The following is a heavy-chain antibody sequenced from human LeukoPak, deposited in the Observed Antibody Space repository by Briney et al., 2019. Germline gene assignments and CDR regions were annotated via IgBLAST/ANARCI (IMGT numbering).Heavy chain of an antibody. Sequence: ASVKVSCKASGYTFTNYGITWVRQAPGQGLEWMGWINANNGDTNYPQNLQDRVTMTRDTSTSTAYMEVRSLRSDDTAVYYCARGPIAAAGDYWGQGTLVTVSS. D-gene: IGHD6-13*01. CDR3: ARGPIAAAGDY. CDR2: INANNGDT. V-gene: IGHV1-18*01. CDR1: GYTFTNYG. J-gene: IGHJ4*02.